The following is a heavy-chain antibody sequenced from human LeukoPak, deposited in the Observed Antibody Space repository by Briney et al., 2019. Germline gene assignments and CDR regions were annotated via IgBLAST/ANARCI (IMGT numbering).Heavy chain of an antibody. Sequence: SETLSLTCAVSGDSINNGKWWSWVRQPPGKGLEWIGEIFHSGSTNYNPSLKSRLTMSVDKSNNQLSLRPTSVTAADTAVYYCVYGGNSGDWLYWGQGTLVTVSS. J-gene: IGHJ4*02. V-gene: IGHV4-4*02. CDR3: VYGGNSGDWLY. CDR2: IFHSGST. D-gene: IGHD4-23*01. CDR1: GDSINNGKW.